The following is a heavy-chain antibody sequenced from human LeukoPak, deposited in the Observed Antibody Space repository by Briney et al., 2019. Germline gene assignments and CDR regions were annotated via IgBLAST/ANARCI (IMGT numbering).Heavy chain of an antibody. V-gene: IGHV3-21*04. Sequence: GGSLRLSCATSGFSFSTCNMRWVRQAAGKRLGWVSSISSSSNYIFYADSVKGRFTISRNTAKNSLHLQMNSLRAEDTAFYYCARRAYYYDDTGEKRGADFRYWGQGTLVTVSS. CDR1: GFSFSTCN. CDR2: ISSSSNYI. D-gene: IGHD3-22*01. J-gene: IGHJ4*02. CDR3: ARRAYYYDDTGEKRGADFRY.